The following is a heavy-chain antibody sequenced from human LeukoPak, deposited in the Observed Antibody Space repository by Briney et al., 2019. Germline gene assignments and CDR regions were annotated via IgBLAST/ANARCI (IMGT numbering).Heavy chain of an antibody. V-gene: IGHV4-59*01. J-gene: IGHJ4*02. CDR3: ARDTGNDIDY. CDR2: IYYSGST. Sequence: PSETLSLTCTVSGGSISSYYWSWIRQPPGKGLEWIGYIYYSGSTNYNPSLKSRVTISVDTSKNQFSLKLSSVTAADTAVYYCARDTGNDIDYWGQGTLVTVSS. CDR1: GGSISSYY. D-gene: IGHD1-1*01.